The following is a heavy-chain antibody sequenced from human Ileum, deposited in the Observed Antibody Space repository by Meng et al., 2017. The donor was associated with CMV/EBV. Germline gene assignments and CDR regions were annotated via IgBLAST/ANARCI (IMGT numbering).Heavy chain of an antibody. Sequence: GGSLRLSCAASGFPFSSYAMNWVRQTPGKGLEWVSSITGSGGSTYYADSVKGRFTISRDNSKSTLYLQMNSLRAEDTALYYCAKDEVIAARHIANYNGMDVWGQGTTVTVSS. V-gene: IGHV3-23*01. CDR3: AKDEVIAARHIANYNGMDV. D-gene: IGHD6-6*01. J-gene: IGHJ6*02. CDR1: GFPFSSYA. CDR2: ITGSGGST.